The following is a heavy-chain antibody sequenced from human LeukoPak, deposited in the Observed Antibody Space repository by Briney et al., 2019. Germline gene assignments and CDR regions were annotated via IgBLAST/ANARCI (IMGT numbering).Heavy chain of an antibody. V-gene: IGHV3-30*03. CDR1: GFAVSSNY. CDR2: ISYDGSNK. Sequence: GGSLRLPCAASGFAVSSNYMSWVRQAPGKGLEWVAVISYDGSNKYYADSVKGRFTISRDNSKNTLYLQMNSLRAEDTAVYYCARSKIQLWLIHYWGQGTLVTVSS. D-gene: IGHD5-18*01. CDR3: ARSKIQLWLIHY. J-gene: IGHJ4*02.